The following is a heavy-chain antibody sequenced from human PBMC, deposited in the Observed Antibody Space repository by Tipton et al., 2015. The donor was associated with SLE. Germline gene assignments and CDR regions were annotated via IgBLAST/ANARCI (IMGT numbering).Heavy chain of an antibody. Sequence: TLSLTCAVSGGSISSGSCYWSWIRQPAGKGLEWIGRIYTSGSTNYNPSLKSRVTISIDTSKNQFSLKLSSVTAADTAVYYCARAPGLRYAFDIWGQGTMVTVSS. CDR2: IYTSGST. J-gene: IGHJ3*02. CDR3: ARAPGLRYAFDI. CDR1: GGSISSGSCY. D-gene: IGHD5-12*01. V-gene: IGHV4-61*02.